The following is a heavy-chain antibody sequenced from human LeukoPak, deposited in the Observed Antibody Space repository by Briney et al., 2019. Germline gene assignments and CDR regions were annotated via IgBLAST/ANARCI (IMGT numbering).Heavy chain of an antibody. V-gene: IGHV3-11*01. CDR3: AKRRDYFDH. CDR2: ISGSGSTT. J-gene: IGHJ4*02. Sequence: GGSLRLSCAASGFTFSDYYMSWIRQAPGKGLEWLSYISGSGSTTYYADSVRGRFTISRDNSQSSLYLQMNSLRTEDTAVYYCAKRRDYFDHWGQGVLVTVSS. CDR1: GFTFSDYY.